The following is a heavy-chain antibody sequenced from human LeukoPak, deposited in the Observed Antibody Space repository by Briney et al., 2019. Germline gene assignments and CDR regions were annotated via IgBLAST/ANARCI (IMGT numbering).Heavy chain of an antibody. Sequence: SETLSLTCTVFGGPISGYYWTWIRQPPGKGLEWIGYISYSGSTNYNPSLKSRVTISVDTSTNQFSLKLSSVTAADTAVYYCARESSGWYLDYWGQGTLVTVSS. CDR1: GGPISGYY. J-gene: IGHJ4*02. CDR3: ARESSGWYLDY. V-gene: IGHV4-59*01. D-gene: IGHD6-19*01. CDR2: ISYSGST.